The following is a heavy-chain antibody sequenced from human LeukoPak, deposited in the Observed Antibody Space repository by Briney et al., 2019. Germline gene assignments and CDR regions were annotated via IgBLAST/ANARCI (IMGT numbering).Heavy chain of an antibody. J-gene: IGHJ6*02. CDR1: GESFSGYQ. V-gene: IGHV4-34*01. CDR3: AVGGSTSFNYYYYGMDV. Sequence: SETLSLTCAVYGESFSGYQWSWIRQPPGKGLEWIGEINHTGNTNYNPSLKSRVSISLDTSKNQFSLNLNSVTAADTADYYCAVGGSTSFNYYYYGMDVWGQGTTVTVSS. D-gene: IGHD2-2*01. CDR2: INHTGNT.